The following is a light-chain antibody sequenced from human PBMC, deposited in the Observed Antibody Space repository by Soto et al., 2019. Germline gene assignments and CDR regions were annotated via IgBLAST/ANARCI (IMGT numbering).Light chain of an antibody. Sequence: QSVLTQPRSVSGSPGQSVTISCTGTSSVVGGYNYVSWYQQHPGKAPKLMIYDVSKRPSGVPDRFSGSKSGNTASLTISGLQAQDEADYYCCSYAGSFFYVFGTGPKVTVL. CDR1: SSVVGGYNY. J-gene: IGLJ1*01. V-gene: IGLV2-11*01. CDR2: DVS. CDR3: CSYAGSFFYV.